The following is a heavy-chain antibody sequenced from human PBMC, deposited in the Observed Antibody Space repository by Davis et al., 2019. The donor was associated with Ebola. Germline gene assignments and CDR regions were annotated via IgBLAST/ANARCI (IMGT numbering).Heavy chain of an antibody. V-gene: IGHV1-18*01. D-gene: IGHD1-26*01. J-gene: IGHJ4*02. CDR3: ARARGATGGYFDY. CDR2: ISAYNGNT. CDR1: GYTFTSYG. Sequence: ASVKVSCKASGYTFTSYGISWVRQAPGQGLEWMGWISAYNGNTNYAQKLQGRVTMTRDTSTSTVYMELSSLRSEDTAVYYCARARGATGGYFDYWGQGTLVTVSS.